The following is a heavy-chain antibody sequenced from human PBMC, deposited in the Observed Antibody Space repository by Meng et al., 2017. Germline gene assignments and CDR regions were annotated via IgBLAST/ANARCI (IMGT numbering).Heavy chain of an antibody. CDR3: ARGITMVRGVISLWFDP. V-gene: IGHV4-61*02. Sequence: SETLSLTCTVSGGSISSGSYYWSWIRQPAGKGREWIGRIYTSGSTNYNPSLKSRVTISGDTSKNQFSLKLSSVTAADTAVYYCARGITMVRGVISLWFDPWGQGTLVTVSS. CDR2: IYTSGST. J-gene: IGHJ5*02. D-gene: IGHD3-10*01. CDR1: GGSISSGSYY.